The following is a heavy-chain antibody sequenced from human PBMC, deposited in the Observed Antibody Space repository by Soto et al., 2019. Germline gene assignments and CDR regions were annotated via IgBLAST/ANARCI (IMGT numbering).Heavy chain of an antibody. CDR1: GFTFSSYG. CDR3: ARGLGYCSGGSCYLSYYMDV. J-gene: IGHJ6*03. CDR2: ISSSSSYI. V-gene: IGHV3-21*01. Sequence: GGSLRLSCAASGFTFSSYGMNWVRQAPGKGLEWVSSISSSSSYIYYADSVKGRFTISRDNAKNSLYLQMNSLRAEDTAVYYCARGLGYCSGGSCYLSYYMDVWGKGTTVTVSS. D-gene: IGHD2-15*01.